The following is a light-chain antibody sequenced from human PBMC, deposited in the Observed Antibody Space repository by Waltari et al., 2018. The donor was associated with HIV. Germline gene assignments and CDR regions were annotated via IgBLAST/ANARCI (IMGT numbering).Light chain of an antibody. Sequence: QSALTQPRSVSGSPGQSVTISCTGTSRDFGASNYVSWYQQHPGKAPKLMIYEVTKRPSGIPGRFSASRAGNTASLTVSGLQAEDEADYYCSSYDNNNNYVIFGGGTKLTVL. J-gene: IGLJ2*01. V-gene: IGLV2-11*01. CDR2: EVT. CDR3: SSYDNNNNYVI. CDR1: SRDFGASNY.